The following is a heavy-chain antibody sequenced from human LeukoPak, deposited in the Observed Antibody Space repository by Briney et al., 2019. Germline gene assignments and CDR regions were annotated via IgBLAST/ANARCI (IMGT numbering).Heavy chain of an antibody. V-gene: IGHV3-30*02. CDR2: IQYDRSNQ. J-gene: IGHJ5*02. CDR1: GFTFSTYG. D-gene: IGHD4-17*01. CDR3: AREGGDYGGDWFDP. Sequence: PGGSLRLSCAASGFTFSTYGMHWVRQAPGKGLEWVAYIQYDRSNQQYAGSVKGRFSISRDNSKNTLYLQMNSLRAEDTAVYYCAREGGDYGGDWFDPWGQGTLVTVSS.